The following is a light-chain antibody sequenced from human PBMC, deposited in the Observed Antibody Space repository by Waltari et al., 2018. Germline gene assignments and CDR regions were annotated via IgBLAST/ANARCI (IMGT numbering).Light chain of an antibody. CDR3: QQYISFPT. CDR2: KAS. J-gene: IGKJ1*01. V-gene: IGKV1-5*03. CDR1: QSIITW. Sequence: DIQMTQSPSTLSVSVGDRVTITCRASQSIITWLAWYQQKPGKAPKVLIYKASNLQSGVPSRFSGSGSGTEFTLTISSLQPDDFGTYYCQQYISFPTFGQGTKVEIK.